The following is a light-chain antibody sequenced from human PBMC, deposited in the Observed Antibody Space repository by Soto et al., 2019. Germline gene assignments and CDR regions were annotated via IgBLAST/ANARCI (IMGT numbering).Light chain of an antibody. CDR2: SNN. CDR3: AAWDDSLNAFYV. V-gene: IGLV1-44*01. Sequence: SALTQPPSASGNPGQRVTISCSGSSSNSGSNTVNWYQQLPGTAPKLLIYSNNQRPSGVPHRFSGSKSGTSASLAISGLQSEDEADYYCAAWDDSLNAFYVFGTGTKVTVL. J-gene: IGLJ1*01. CDR1: SSNSGSNT.